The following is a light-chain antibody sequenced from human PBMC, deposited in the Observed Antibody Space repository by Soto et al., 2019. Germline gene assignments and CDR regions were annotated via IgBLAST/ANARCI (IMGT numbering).Light chain of an antibody. CDR1: QGVSTW. CDR3: QQSKSFPPT. Sequence: ILVTQSPSFVSASVGDRVTITCRAGQGVSTWLAWYQQKPGEAPKLLIFGASTLQRGVPSRFSGSGSGTDFTLTISSLQPEDFATYYCQQSKSFPPTFGGGTKVDIK. J-gene: IGKJ4*01. CDR2: GAS. V-gene: IGKV1-12*01.